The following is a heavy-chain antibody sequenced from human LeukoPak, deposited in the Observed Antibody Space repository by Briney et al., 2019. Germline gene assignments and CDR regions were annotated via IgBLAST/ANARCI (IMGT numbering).Heavy chain of an antibody. J-gene: IGHJ4*02. CDR1: GFTCSPCG. V-gene: IGHV3-23*01. CDR3: AKTPGGYLDY. Sequence: GGSLRLSCAASGFTCSPCGMTWVRQAPGKGLEWVAAISSSGDSTAHADPVKGRFTISRDNSKSTVFLQMNSLRAEDTAVYYCAKTPGGYLDYWGQGTRVTVSS. CDR2: ISSSGDST.